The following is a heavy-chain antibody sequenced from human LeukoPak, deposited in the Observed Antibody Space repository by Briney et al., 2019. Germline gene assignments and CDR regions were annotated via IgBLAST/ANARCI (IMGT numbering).Heavy chain of an antibody. J-gene: IGHJ3*01. CDR3: AREFRTTTWSYDAFDL. D-gene: IGHD1/OR15-1a*01. CDR1: GGTFSSYA. CDR2: LNPTSGRT. Sequence: ASVKVSCKASGGTFSSYAISWVRQAPGQGLEWVGWLNPTSGRTNYAQKFQDRVTVTRDTSNNTSYMDLSRLTSDDTAVYYCAREFRTTTWSYDAFDLWGQGTMVTVSS. V-gene: IGHV1-2*02.